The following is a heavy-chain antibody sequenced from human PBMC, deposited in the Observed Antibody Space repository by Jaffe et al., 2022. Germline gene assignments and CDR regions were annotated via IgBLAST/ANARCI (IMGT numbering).Heavy chain of an antibody. Sequence: EVQLVESGGGLVQPGRSLRLSCTASGFTFGDYAMSWFRQAPGKGLEWVGFIRSKAYGGTTEYAASVKGRFTISRDDSKSIAYLQMNSLKTEDTAVYYCTRTVYGDYAPPGDAFDIWGQGTMVTVSS. D-gene: IGHD4-17*01. V-gene: IGHV3-49*03. CDR2: IRSKAYGGTT. CDR1: GFTFGDYA. J-gene: IGHJ3*02. CDR3: TRTVYGDYAPPGDAFDI.